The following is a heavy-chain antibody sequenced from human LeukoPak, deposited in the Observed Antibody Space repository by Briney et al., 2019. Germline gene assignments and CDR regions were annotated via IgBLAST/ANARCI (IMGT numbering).Heavy chain of an antibody. D-gene: IGHD2-2*01. CDR3: ARDGIVPAANDAFDI. V-gene: IGHV4-4*02. CDR2: IYHSGST. Sequence: SETLSLTCAVSGGSISSSNWWSWVRQPPGKGLEWIGEIYHSGSTNYNPSLKSRVTISVDKSKNQFSLKLSSVTAADTAVYYCARDGIVPAANDAFDIWGQGTMVTVSS. J-gene: IGHJ3*02. CDR1: GGSISSSNW.